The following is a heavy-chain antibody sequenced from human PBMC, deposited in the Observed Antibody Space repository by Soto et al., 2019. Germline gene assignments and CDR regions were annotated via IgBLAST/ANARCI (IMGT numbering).Heavy chain of an antibody. V-gene: IGHV2-5*01. CDR1: GFSLSTSGVG. Sequence: SGPTLVNPTQTLTPTCTFSGFSLSTSGVGVGWIRQPPGKALEWLALIYWNDDKRYSPSLKSRLTITKDTSKNQVVLTMTNMDPVDTATYYCAHSVETSGDPSNWFDPWGQGTLVTVSS. CDR3: AHSVETSGDPSNWFDP. J-gene: IGHJ5*02. D-gene: IGHD2-21*02. CDR2: IYWNDDK.